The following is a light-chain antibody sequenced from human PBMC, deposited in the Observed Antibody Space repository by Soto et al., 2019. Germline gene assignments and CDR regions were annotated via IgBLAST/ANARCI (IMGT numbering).Light chain of an antibody. Sequence: LVLTQSPSASASLGASVKLTCTLSSGYSSYAIAWHQQQPEKGPRYLMKVNSDGSHTKGDGIPDRFSASSSGAERYLTISSLQSEDEADYYCQTWGTGIRVFGGGTKLTVL. V-gene: IGLV4-69*01. J-gene: IGLJ2*01. CDR1: SGYSSYA. CDR2: VNSDGSH. CDR3: QTWGTGIRV.